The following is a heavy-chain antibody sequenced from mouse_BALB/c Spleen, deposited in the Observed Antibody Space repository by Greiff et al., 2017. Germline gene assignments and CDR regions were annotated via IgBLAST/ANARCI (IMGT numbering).Heavy chain of an antibody. Sequence: EVQGVESGGGLVQPGGSRKLSCAASGFTFSDYGMAWVRQAPGKGPEWVAFISNLAYSIYYADTVTGRFTISRENAKNTLYLEMSSLRSEDTAMYYCARDRGKRAMDYWGQGTSVTVSS. CDR1: GFTFSDYG. CDR2: ISNLAYSI. D-gene: IGHD2-1*01. V-gene: IGHV5-15*02. J-gene: IGHJ4*01. CDR3: ARDRGKRAMDY.